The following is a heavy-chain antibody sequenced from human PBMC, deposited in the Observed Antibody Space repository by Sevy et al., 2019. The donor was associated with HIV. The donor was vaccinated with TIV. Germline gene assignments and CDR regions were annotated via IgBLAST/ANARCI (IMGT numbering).Heavy chain of an antibody. CDR2: ISGSGGST. V-gene: IGHV3-23*01. CDR3: AKVRLRFLEWLGYMDV. CDR1: GFTFSSYA. Sequence: GGSLRLSCAASGFTFSSYAMRWVRQAPGKGLEWVSAISGSGGSTYYADSVKGRFTISRDNSKNTLYLQMNSLRAEDTAVYYCAKVRLRFLEWLGYMDVWGKGTTVTVSS. J-gene: IGHJ6*03. D-gene: IGHD3-3*01.